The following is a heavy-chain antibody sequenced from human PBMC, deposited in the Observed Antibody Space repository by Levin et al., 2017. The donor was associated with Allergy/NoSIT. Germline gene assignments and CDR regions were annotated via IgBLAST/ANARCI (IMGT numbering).Heavy chain of an antibody. J-gene: IGHJ4*02. Sequence: ASVKVSCKASGYTFTSYYIHWVRQAPGQGLEWVGIINPNGGSTTYAQKFQGRVTMTRDRSTSTVYMELSSLTSEDTAVYYCARSLLYSGSYREFDYWGQGTLVTVSS. CDR1: GYTFTSYY. CDR2: INPNGGST. V-gene: IGHV1-46*01. CDR3: ARSLLYSGSYREFDY. D-gene: IGHD1-26*01.